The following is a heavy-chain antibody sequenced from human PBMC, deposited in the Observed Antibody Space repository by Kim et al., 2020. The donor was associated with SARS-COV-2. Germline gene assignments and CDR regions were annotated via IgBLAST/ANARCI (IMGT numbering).Heavy chain of an antibody. CDR1: GLTLSSHA. CDR2: ISGSGGNT. CDR3: AKDINYDFWSGNNYFGMDV. J-gene: IGHJ6*02. V-gene: IGHV3-23*01. Sequence: GGSLRLSCEGTGLTLSSHAMSWVRQAPGMGLEWGSSISGSGGNTYSADSVKGRFTISRDNPKETLYLQMSSRRAEDTAVYYCAKDINYDFWSGNNYFGMDVWGQGTTVTVSS. D-gene: IGHD3-3*01.